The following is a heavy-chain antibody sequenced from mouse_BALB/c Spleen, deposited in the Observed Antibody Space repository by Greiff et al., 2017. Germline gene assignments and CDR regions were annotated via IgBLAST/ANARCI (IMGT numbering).Heavy chain of an antibody. CDR2: INRYNGGT. D-gene: IGHD2-4*01. J-gene: IGHJ4*01. CDR3: ARDGITWAMDY. V-gene: IGHV1-14*01. Sequence: EVQLQESGPDLVKPGASVKISCTASGYTFTSYVMHWVQQKPGQGLEWIGYINRYNGGTKYNETFKGQATLTSDKSSSTAYMELSSLTSEDSAVYCCARDGITWAMDYWGQGTSVTVSS. CDR1: GYTFTSYV.